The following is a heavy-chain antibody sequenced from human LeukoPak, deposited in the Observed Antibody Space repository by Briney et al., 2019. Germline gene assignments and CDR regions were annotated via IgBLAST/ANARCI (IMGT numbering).Heavy chain of an antibody. CDR3: ARGNAAGRGIWFDP. CDR1: GGSISSYY. V-gene: IGHV4-59*08. Sequence: LETLSLTCTVSGGSISSYYWSWIRQPPGKGLEWIAYIYNSGSTNYNPSLKSRVTISVDTPKNQFSLKLSSVTAADTAVYYCARGNAAGRGIWFDPWGQETLVTVSS. CDR2: IYNSGST. J-gene: IGHJ5*02. D-gene: IGHD6-13*01.